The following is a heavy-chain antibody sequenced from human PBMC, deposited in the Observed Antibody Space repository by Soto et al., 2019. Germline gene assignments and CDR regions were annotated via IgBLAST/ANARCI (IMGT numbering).Heavy chain of an antibody. CDR2: IYYSGST. D-gene: IGHD4-17*01. CDR3: ARALLTDYGDYIDAFDI. V-gene: IGHV4-61*01. J-gene: IGHJ3*02. Sequence: PSETLSLTCTVSGGSVSSGSYYWSWIRQPPGKGLEWIGYIYYSGSTNYNPSLKSRVTISVDTSKNQFSLKLSSVTAADTAVYYCARALLTDYGDYIDAFDIWGQGTMVTVSS. CDR1: GGSVSSGSYY.